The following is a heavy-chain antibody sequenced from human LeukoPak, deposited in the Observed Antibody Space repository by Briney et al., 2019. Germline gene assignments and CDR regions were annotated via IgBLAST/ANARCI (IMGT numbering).Heavy chain of an antibody. D-gene: IGHD1-26*01. CDR2: INPNSGGT. CDR1: GYTFTGYY. Sequence: ASVKVSCKASGYTFTGYYMHWVRQAPGQGLEWMGWINPNSGGTNYAQNFQGRVTMTRDTSISTAYMELSRLRSDDTAVYYCARDVGIVGAPDSFDIWGHGTMVTVSS. J-gene: IGHJ3*02. V-gene: IGHV1-2*02. CDR3: ARDVGIVGAPDSFDI.